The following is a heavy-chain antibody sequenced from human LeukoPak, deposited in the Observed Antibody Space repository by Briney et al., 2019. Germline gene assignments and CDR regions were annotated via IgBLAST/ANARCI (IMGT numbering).Heavy chain of an antibody. CDR3: ARVSLGYCSGGTCYFQDH. Sequence: ASVKVSCKASGYTFTNYDINWVRRATGQGLEWMGWMNPNSGNTGYAQKFQGRVTMTRSTSISTAYMELSSLTSEDTAVYYCARVSLGYCSGGTCYFQDHWGQGTLATVSS. CDR1: GYTFTNYD. V-gene: IGHV1-8*01. J-gene: IGHJ4*02. CDR2: MNPNSGNT. D-gene: IGHD2-15*01.